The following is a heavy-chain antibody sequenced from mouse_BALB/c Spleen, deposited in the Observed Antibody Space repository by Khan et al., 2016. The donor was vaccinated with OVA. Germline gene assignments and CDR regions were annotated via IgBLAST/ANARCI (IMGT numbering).Heavy chain of an antibody. D-gene: IGHD1-1*01. V-gene: IGHV5-6*01. Sequence: EVELVESGGDLVKPGGSLKLSCAASGFTFSTFGMSWVRQTPDKRLEWVATISTGGSYTYYPDIVKGRFIISRDNAKNTLDLQMSSLTSEDTAMYYCTRLAYYYDSEGVAYWGQGTLVTVSA. CDR3: TRLAYYYDSEGVAY. J-gene: IGHJ3*01. CDR1: GFTFSTFG. CDR2: ISTGGSYT.